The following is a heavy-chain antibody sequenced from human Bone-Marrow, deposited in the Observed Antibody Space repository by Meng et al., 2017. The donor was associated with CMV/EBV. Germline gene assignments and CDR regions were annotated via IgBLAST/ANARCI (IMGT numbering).Heavy chain of an antibody. V-gene: IGHV3-49*04. Sequence: GESLKISCTASGFTFGDYAMSWVRQAPGKGLEWVGFIRSKAYGGTTEYAASVKGRFTISRDDSKSIAYLQMNSLKTEDTAVYYCTRDPTYYYGSGTGHWGQGTLVTVYS. D-gene: IGHD3-10*01. J-gene: IGHJ4*02. CDR1: GFTFGDYA. CDR2: IRSKAYGGTT. CDR3: TRDPTYYYGSGTGH.